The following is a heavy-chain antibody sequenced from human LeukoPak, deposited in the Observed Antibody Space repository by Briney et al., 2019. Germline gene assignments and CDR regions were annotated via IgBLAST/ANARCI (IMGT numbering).Heavy chain of an antibody. V-gene: IGHV3-53*04. D-gene: IGHD3-10*01. J-gene: IGHJ4*02. CDR3: AREGYYGSGSYDY. Sequence: SGGSLRLSCAASGFTVSSNYMSWVRQAPGKGLEWVSIIYSGGNTYYADSVKGRFTISRHNSKNTLYLQMNSLRAEDTAVYYCAREGYYGSGSYDYWGQGTLVTVSS. CDR2: IYSGGNT. CDR1: GFTVSSNY.